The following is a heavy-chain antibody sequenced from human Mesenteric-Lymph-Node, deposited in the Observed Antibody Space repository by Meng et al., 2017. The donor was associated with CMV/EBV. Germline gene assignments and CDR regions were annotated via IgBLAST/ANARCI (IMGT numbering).Heavy chain of an antibody. V-gene: IGHV3-7*01. CDR2: INEDESEK. CDR3: ASPFLGLSDF. J-gene: IGHJ4*02. D-gene: IGHD3-16*01. CDR1: NFTFGTQW. Sequence: GGSLRLSCAASNFTFGTQWMRRVRQAPGKGLEWAANINEDESEKCFVDPVKGRFTISRDNAKNSLYLQMNSLRAEDTAVYYCASPFLGLSDFWGQGTLVTVSS.